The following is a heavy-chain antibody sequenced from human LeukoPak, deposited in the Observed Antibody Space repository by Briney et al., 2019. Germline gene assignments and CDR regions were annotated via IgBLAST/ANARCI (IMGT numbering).Heavy chain of an antibody. D-gene: IGHD4-17*01. CDR3: ARDFYGDHTRHWFDP. J-gene: IGHJ5*02. V-gene: IGHV4-59*06. Sequence: SETLSLTCTVSGGSISSYYWSWIRQPPGKGLEWIGYIYYSGSTYYNPSLKSRVTISVDTSKNQFSLKLSSVTAADTAVYYCARDFYGDHTRHWFDPWGQGTLVTVSS. CDR1: GGSISSYY. CDR2: IYYSGST.